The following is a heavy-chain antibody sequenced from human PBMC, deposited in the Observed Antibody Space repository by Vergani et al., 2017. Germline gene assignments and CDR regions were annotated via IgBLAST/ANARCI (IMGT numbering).Heavy chain of an antibody. D-gene: IGHD6-19*01. CDR2: ISSSSSYI. CDR1: GFTFSNYF. CDR3: VGASREYSSGWPYYYYMDV. Sequence: EVQLVESGGGLVKPGGSLRVSCAASGFTFSNYFMNWVRQAPGRGLEWASCISSSSSYIYYADSVKGRFTISRDNAKNSLYLQMNSLRAEDTAVYYGVGASREYSSGWPYYYYMDVWGKGTTVTVSS. V-gene: IGHV3-21*01. J-gene: IGHJ6*03.